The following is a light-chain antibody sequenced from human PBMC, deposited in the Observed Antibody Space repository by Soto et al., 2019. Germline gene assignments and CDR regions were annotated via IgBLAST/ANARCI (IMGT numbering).Light chain of an antibody. CDR2: AAS. CDR3: QQSYTTPYT. Sequence: DIQLIQSPSSLSASVGDRVIITCRASQRITNYLNWYQQKLGKAPKLLIYAASNLQSGLPSRFSGSGFGTDFTLTISSLQPDDFATYFCQQSYTTPYTFGLGTKLEIK. J-gene: IGKJ2*01. V-gene: IGKV1-39*01. CDR1: QRITNY.